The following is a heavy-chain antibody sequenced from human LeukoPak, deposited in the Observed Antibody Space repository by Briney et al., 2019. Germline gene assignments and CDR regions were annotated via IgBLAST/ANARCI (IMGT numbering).Heavy chain of an antibody. CDR2: IIPILGIA. V-gene: IGHV1-69*04. Sequence: GASVKVSCKASGGTFSSYGISWVRQAPGQGLEWMGRIIPILGIANYAQKFQGRVTITADKSTSTAYMELSSLRSEDTAVYYCARDDCSSTSCYLGNWFDPWGQGTLVTVSS. CDR3: ARDDCSSTSCYLGNWFDP. J-gene: IGHJ5*02. CDR1: GGTFSSYG. D-gene: IGHD2-2*01.